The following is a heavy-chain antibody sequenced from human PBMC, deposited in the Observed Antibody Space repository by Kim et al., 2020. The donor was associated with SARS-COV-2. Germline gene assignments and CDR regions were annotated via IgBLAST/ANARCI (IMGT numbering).Heavy chain of an antibody. J-gene: IGHJ4*01. CDR3: AIESLWFGENYFDY. CDR1: GGSISSSSYY. CDR2: IYYSGST. V-gene: IGHV4-39*01. Sequence: SETLSLTCTVSGGSISSSSYYWGWIRQPPGKGLEWYGSIYYSGSTYYDPSLKRRVTISVNTYKNDFFLKLSSVTAADTAVYYCAIESLWFGENYFDYWGHGTLVTVSS. D-gene: IGHD3-10*01.